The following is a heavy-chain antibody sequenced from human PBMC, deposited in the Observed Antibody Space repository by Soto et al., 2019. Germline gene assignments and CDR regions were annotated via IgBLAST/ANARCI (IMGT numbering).Heavy chain of an antibody. CDR3: ARDWVRGYSYGSRFKGWFDP. Sequence: GGSLRLSCAASGFTFSSYSMNWVRQAPGKGLEWVSYISSSSSTIYYADSVKGRFTISRDNAKNSLYLQMNSLRDEDTAVYYCARDWVRGYSYGSRFKGWFDPWGQGTLVTVSS. J-gene: IGHJ5*02. CDR1: GFTFSSYS. V-gene: IGHV3-48*02. CDR2: ISSSSSTI. D-gene: IGHD5-18*01.